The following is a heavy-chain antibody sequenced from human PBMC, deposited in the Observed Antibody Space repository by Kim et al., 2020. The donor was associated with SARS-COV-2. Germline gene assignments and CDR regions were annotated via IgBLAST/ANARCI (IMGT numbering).Heavy chain of an antibody. D-gene: IGHD3-16*01. CDR3: AKMKRAVWENYAMDV. V-gene: IGHV3-23*01. CDR1: GLTFSSFA. Sequence: GGSLRLSCAASGLTFSSFAMSWVRQAPGKGLEWVSGMSGSGSTRLYLESVKGRFTISRDNSKNTLYLQMNSLRAEDTAVYYCAKMKRAVWENYAMDVWGHGTTVIVAS. CDR2: MSGSGSTR. J-gene: IGHJ6*02.